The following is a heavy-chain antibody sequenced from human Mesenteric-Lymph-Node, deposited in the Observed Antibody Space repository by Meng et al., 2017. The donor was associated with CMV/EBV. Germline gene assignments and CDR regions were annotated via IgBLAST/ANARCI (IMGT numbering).Heavy chain of an antibody. CDR3: ARDRVDYPVVVPAGIDY. V-gene: IGHV1-18*01. D-gene: IGHD2-2*01. CDR1: GYTFTNYG. J-gene: IGHJ4*02. Sequence: ASVKVSCKASGYTFTNYGINWVRQAPGQRLEWMGWISAYNGNTNYAQKLQGRVTMTTDTSTSTAYLELRSLRSDDTAVYYCARDRVDYPVVVPAGIDYWGQGTLVTVSS. CDR2: ISAYNGNT.